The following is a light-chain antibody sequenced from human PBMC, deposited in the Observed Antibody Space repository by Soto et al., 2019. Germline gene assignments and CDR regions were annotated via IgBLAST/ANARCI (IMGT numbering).Light chain of an antibody. Sequence: SALTQPPSVSGAPGQRVTISCTGRSSNIGAGYDVHWYQQLPGTAPKLLIDGNSNRPAGVPERFSGSKSGTSASLAITGLQAEDEADYYCQSYDSSLSALFGTGTKVTVL. J-gene: IGLJ1*01. CDR1: SSNIGAGYD. V-gene: IGLV1-40*01. CDR3: QSYDSSLSAL. CDR2: GNS.